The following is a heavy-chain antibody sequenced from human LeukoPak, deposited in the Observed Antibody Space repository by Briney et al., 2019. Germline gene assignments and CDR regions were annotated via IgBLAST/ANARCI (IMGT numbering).Heavy chain of an antibody. J-gene: IGHJ4*02. V-gene: IGHV1-69*13. CDR1: GGTFSSYA. D-gene: IGHD3-10*01. CDR3: ATTPVARGISLIRGTIQRAFDY. CDR2: IIPIFGTV. Sequence: ASVKVSCKTSGGTFSSYAINWVRQAPGQGLEGMGGIIPIFGTVNYAQKFQGRVTITADESTSTAYMELNSLRSDDTAVYYCATTPVARGISLIRGTIQRAFDYWGQGTLVTVSS.